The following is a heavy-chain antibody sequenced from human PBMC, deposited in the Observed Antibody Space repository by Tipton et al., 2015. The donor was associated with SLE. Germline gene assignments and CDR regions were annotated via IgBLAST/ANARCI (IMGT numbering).Heavy chain of an antibody. D-gene: IGHD2-2*01. CDR3: ARDGRYCSSTSCSYNWFDP. V-gene: IGHV3-30-3*01. CDR2: ISYDGSNK. Sequence: SLRLSCAASGFTFSSYAMHWVRQAPGKGLEWVAVISYDGSNKYYADSVKGRFTISRDNSKNTLYLQMNSLRAEDTAMYYCARDGRYCSSTSCSYNWFDPWGQGTLVTVSS. J-gene: IGHJ5*02. CDR1: GFTFSSYA.